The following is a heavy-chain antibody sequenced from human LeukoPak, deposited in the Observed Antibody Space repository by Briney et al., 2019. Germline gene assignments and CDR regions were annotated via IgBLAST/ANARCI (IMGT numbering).Heavy chain of an antibody. V-gene: IGHV4-34*01. Sequence: PSETLSLTCAVYGGSFSGYYWSWIRQPPGKGLEWIGEINHSGSTNYNPSLKSRVTISVDTSKNQFSLKLSSVTAADTAVYYCARRRISAAGMGYNWFDPWGQGTLVTVSS. CDR3: ARRRISAAGMGYNWFDP. CDR2: INHSGST. CDR1: GGSFSGYY. D-gene: IGHD6-13*01. J-gene: IGHJ5*02.